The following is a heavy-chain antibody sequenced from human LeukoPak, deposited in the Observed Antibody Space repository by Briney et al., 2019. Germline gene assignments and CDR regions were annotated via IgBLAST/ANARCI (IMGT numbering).Heavy chain of an antibody. J-gene: IGHJ2*01. CDR1: GGSISSYY. CDR3: ARWGQQLEFHWYFDL. V-gene: IGHV4-59*01. D-gene: IGHD6-13*01. CDR2: IYYSGST. Sequence: SETLSLTCTVSGGSISSYYWSWIRQPPGKGLEWIGYIYYSGSTNYNPSLKSRVTISVDTSKNQFSLKLSSVTAADTAVYYCARWGQQLEFHWYFDLWGRGTLVTVSS.